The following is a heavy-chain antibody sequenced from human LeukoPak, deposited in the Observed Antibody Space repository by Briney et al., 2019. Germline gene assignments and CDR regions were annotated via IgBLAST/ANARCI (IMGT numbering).Heavy chain of an antibody. Sequence: GRSLRLSCVASGSGFTFSEYWMGWVRQAPGERPERVANIKGDGSETYYVDSVKGRFSVSRESSKNSVYLQMNSLRGDDTALYRCAREAYCGGPSCFAVNYMDVWGKGTTVTVSS. CDR1: GSGFTFSEYW. D-gene: IGHD2-21*01. J-gene: IGHJ6*03. V-gene: IGHV3-7*01. CDR3: AREAYCGGPSCFAVNYMDV. CDR2: IKGDGSET.